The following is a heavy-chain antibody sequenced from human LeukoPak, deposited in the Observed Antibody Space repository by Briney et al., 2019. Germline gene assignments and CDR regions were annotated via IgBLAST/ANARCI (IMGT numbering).Heavy chain of an antibody. CDR2: INPSGGST. CDR1: GYTFTSYY. Sequence: GASVKVSCKASGYTFTSYYMHWVRQAPGQGLEWMGLINPSGGSTSYAQKFQGRVTMTRDMSTSTVYMELSSLRSDDTAVYYCARSSLTGGWFDPWGQGTLVTVSS. V-gene: IGHV1-46*01. CDR3: ARSSLTGGWFDP. J-gene: IGHJ5*02. D-gene: IGHD7-27*01.